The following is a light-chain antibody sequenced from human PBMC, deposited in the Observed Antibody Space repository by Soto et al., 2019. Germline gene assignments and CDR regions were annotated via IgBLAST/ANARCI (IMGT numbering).Light chain of an antibody. J-gene: IGKJ5*01. Sequence: EIVMTQSPDTLSLSPGERATLSCRASQVVTTNLAWYQQQPGQAPRLLIYDASTRAAGITARLSGTGSGTEFTLTISSLQSEDFAVYYCQQYSNWPPITFGQGTRLEIK. CDR2: DAS. CDR3: QQYSNWPPIT. CDR1: QVVTTN. V-gene: IGKV3-15*01.